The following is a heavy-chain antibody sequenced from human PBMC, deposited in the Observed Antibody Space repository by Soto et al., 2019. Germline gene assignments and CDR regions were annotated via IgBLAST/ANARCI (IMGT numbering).Heavy chain of an antibody. CDR1: GFTFSSYG. CDR2: ISYDGSNK. D-gene: IGHD6-13*01. V-gene: IGHV3-30*18. CDR3: AKEGGAAAYYYYYGMDV. J-gene: IGHJ6*02. Sequence: GGSQRLSYAASGFTFSSYGVHWVRQAPGKGLEWVAVISYDGSNKYYADSVKGRFTISRDNSKNTLYLQMNSLRAEDTAVYYCAKEGGAAAYYYYYGMDVWGQGTTVTVSS.